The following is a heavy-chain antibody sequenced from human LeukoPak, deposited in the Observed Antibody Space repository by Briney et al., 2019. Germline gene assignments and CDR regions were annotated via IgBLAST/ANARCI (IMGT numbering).Heavy chain of an antibody. D-gene: IGHD3-10*01. CDR2: ISGSGAMT. CDR3: AKDRVDGSGSQFDS. Sequence: QPGGSLRLSCAASGFTLSNHAMIWVRQAPGKGLEWVSSISGSGAMTYYADSVKGRFTISRDNAMDTLYLQMNSLRADDTAVYYCAKDRVDGSGSQFDSWGQGSLVLVSS. CDR1: GFTLSNHA. J-gene: IGHJ4*02. V-gene: IGHV3-23*01.